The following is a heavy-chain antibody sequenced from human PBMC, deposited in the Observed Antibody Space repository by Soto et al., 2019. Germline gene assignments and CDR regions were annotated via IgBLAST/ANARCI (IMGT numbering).Heavy chain of an antibody. CDR2: ISGSGGST. D-gene: IGHD3-3*01. V-gene: IGHV3-23*01. Sequence: GGSLSLSCAASGFTFSSYAMSWVRQAPGKGLEWVSAISGSGGSTYYADSVKGRFTISRDNSKNTLYLQMNSLRAEDTAVYYCAKERAYYDFWSGPPNPYYFDYWGQGTLVTVSS. CDR3: AKERAYYDFWSGPPNPYYFDY. CDR1: GFTFSSYA. J-gene: IGHJ4*02.